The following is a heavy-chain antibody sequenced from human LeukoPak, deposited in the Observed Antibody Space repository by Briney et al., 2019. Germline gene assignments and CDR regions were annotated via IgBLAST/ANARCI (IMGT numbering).Heavy chain of an antibody. V-gene: IGHV3-53*01. CDR1: GFPVSYFL. Sequence: GFLRISLAGPGFPVSYFLNTLGPPAPGKGLEFVSVFYSGGSTYYADSVKGRFTVSRDNSKNTLYLQMNSLRAEDTAMYYCARGLGYCTSTTCLLPFDYWGQGTLVTVSS. D-gene: IGHD2-2*01. CDR2: FYSGGST. CDR3: ARGLGYCTSTTCLLPFDY. J-gene: IGHJ4*02.